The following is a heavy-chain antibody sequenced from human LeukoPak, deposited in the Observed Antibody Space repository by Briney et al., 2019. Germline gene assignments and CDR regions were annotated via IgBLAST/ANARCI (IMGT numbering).Heavy chain of an antibody. CDR3: ARVPRYSSSWYGKGYYYYGMDV. D-gene: IGHD6-13*01. CDR2: IYNSGST. CDR1: GGSIRSSYYY. J-gene: IGHJ6*02. Sequence: PSETLSLTCTVSGGSIRSSYYYWGWIRQPPGKGLEWIGSIYNSGSTYYNPSLKSRVPISVDTSKNQFSLKLSSVTAADTAVYYCARVPRYSSSWYGKGYYYYGMDVWGQGTTVTVSS. V-gene: IGHV4-39*07.